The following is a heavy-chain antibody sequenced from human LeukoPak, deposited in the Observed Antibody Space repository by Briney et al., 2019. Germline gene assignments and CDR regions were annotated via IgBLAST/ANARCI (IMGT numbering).Heavy chain of an antibody. CDR3: ARGNGGNGFDY. V-gene: IGHV4-38-2*02. D-gene: IGHD4-23*01. CDR1: GYSISSGYY. Sequence: PSETLSLTCTVSGYSISSGYYWGWIRQPPGKGLEWIGSIYHSGSTYYNPSLKSRVTISVDTSKNQFSLKLSSVTAADTAVYYCARGNGGNGFDYWGQGTLVTVSS. J-gene: IGHJ4*02. CDR2: IYHSGST.